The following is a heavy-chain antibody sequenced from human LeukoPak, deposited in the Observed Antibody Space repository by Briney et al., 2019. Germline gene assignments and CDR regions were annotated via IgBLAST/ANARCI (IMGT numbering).Heavy chain of an antibody. D-gene: IGHD3-10*01. J-gene: IGHJ4*02. V-gene: IGHV3-7*01. Sequence: PGGSLRLSCAASGFTVITNDMTWVRQAPGKGLEWVANINQDGSENYYVDSVKGRFTISRDNAKNSLYLQMNSLRAEDTAVYYCTKGRSNHYWGQGTLVTVST. CDR2: INQDGSEN. CDR1: GFTVITND. CDR3: TKGRSNHY.